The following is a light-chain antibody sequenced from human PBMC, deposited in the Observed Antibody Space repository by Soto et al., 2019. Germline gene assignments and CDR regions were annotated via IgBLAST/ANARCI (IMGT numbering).Light chain of an antibody. CDR2: AAS. CDR3: QRYNTASLT. CDR1: QGIRNY. Sequence: DIQMTQSPSSLSASVGDRVTITCRASQGIRNYLAWYQQRPGQVPKLLINAASTLEPGVPSRFSGSGSGTDFTLTISSLQPEDVATYYCQRYNTASLTLGPGPKVD. V-gene: IGKV1-27*01. J-gene: IGKJ3*01.